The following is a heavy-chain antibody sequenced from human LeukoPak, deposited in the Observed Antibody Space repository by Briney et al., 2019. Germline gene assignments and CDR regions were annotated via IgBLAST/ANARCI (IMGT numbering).Heavy chain of an antibody. Sequence: AGGSLRLSCAASGFTFDDYAMYWVRQAPGKGLEWVSGISWNSGSLAYADSVKGRFTISRDNAENSLYLQMNSLRTEDTALYYCAKDRGSGWYGIDYWGQGTLVTVSS. CDR2: ISWNSGSL. V-gene: IGHV3-9*01. D-gene: IGHD6-19*01. CDR3: AKDRGSGWYGIDY. CDR1: GFTFDDYA. J-gene: IGHJ4*02.